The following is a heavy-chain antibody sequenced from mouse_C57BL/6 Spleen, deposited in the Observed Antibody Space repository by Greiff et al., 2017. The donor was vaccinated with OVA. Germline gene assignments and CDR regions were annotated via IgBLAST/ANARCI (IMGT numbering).Heavy chain of an antibody. CDR1: GYTFTSYW. V-gene: IGHV1-52*01. J-gene: IGHJ2*01. Sequence: VQLQQPGAELVRPGSSVKLSCKASGYTFTSYWMHWVKQRPIQGLEWIGNIDPSDSETHYNQKFKDKATLTVDKSSSTAYMQLSSLTSEDSAVYYCARRRECGSFDYWGQGTTLTVSS. D-gene: IGHD4-1*01. CDR3: ARRRECGSFDY. CDR2: IDPSDSET.